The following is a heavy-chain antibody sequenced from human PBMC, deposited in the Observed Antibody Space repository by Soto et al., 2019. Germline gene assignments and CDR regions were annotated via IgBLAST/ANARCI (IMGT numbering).Heavy chain of an antibody. V-gene: IGHV4-39*01. CDR3: ARGGINYGESDFDY. J-gene: IGHJ4*02. CDR1: GGSINSNNYY. Sequence: SETLSLTCSVSGGSINSNNYYWGWIRQPPGKGLEWIGSIYYSGDIYYNPSLKSRVTISVDTSKNQFSLKLSSVTAADTAVYYCARGGINYGESDFDYWGQGTLVTVSS. CDR2: IYYSGDI. D-gene: IGHD4-17*01.